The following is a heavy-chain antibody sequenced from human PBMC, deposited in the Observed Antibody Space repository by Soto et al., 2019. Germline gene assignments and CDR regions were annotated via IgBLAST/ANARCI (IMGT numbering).Heavy chain of an antibody. CDR3: AREGQPDAFDI. V-gene: IGHV3-23*01. CDR2: ISGSGIST. CDR1: GFTFSSYA. Sequence: GGSLILSCAASGFTFSSYAMSWVRQAPGKGLEWVSGISGSGISTYYADSVKGRFTISRDNSKNTLYLQMNSLRAEDTAVYYCAREGQPDAFDIWGQGTMVTVSS. J-gene: IGHJ3*02. D-gene: IGHD1-26*01.